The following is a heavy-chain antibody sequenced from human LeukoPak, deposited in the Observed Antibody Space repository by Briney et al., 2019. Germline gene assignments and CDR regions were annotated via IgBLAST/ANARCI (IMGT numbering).Heavy chain of an antibody. Sequence: ASVKVSCKASGYTFTSYYMHWVRQAPGQGLEWMGLINPSGGSTSYAQKFQGRVTMTRDTSTSTVYMELSSLRSEDTAVYYCARTNKGIFGVVTARRGYFQHWGQGTLVTVSS. J-gene: IGHJ1*01. V-gene: IGHV1-46*01. CDR3: ARTNKGIFGVVTARRGYFQH. CDR2: INPSGGST. D-gene: IGHD3-3*01. CDR1: GYTFTSYY.